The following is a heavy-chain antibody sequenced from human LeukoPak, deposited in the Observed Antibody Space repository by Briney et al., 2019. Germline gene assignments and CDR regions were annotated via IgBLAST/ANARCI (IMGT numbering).Heavy chain of an antibody. CDR1: GFTFSSYA. J-gene: IGHJ4*02. Sequence: GGSLRLSCAASGFTFSSYAMSWVRQAPGKGLEWVSDISGSGEKTYYADSVKGRFTISRDNSKNTLYLQMNSLRAEDTAVYYCAAAVQVDGFDYWGQGTLVTVSS. CDR2: ISGSGEKT. D-gene: IGHD3-9*01. CDR3: AAAVQVDGFDY. V-gene: IGHV3-23*01.